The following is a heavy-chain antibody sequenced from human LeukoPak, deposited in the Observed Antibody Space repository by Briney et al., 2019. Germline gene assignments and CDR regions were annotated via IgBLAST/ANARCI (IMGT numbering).Heavy chain of an antibody. D-gene: IGHD3-10*01. Sequence: AGGSLRLSCATSGFTFSTYTMTWVRQAPGKGLEWVAVISYDGSNKYYADSVKGRFTISRDNSKNTLYLQMNSLRAEDTAAYYCANARWFGESESFDYWGQGTLVTVSS. CDR3: ANARWFGESESFDY. CDR2: ISYDGSNK. V-gene: IGHV3-30*18. J-gene: IGHJ4*02. CDR1: GFTFSTYT.